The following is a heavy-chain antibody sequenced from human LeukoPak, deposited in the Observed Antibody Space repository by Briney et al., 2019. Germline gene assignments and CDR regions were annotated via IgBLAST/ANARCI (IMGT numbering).Heavy chain of an antibody. Sequence: GGSLRLSCAASGFTFSSYWMHWVRQAPGKGLVWVSRINSDGSSTSYADSVKGRFTISRDNAKNTLYLQMNSLGAEDTAVYYCAREYDFWEILDYWGQGTLVTVSS. V-gene: IGHV3-74*01. CDR2: INSDGSST. J-gene: IGHJ4*02. CDR3: AREYDFWEILDY. D-gene: IGHD3-3*01. CDR1: GFTFSSYW.